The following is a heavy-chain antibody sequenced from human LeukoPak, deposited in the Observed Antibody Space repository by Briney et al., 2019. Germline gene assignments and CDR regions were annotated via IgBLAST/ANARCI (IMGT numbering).Heavy chain of an antibody. CDR2: INPNSGGT. D-gene: IGHD3-10*01. Sequence: ASVKVSCKASGYTFTGYYMHWVRQAPGQGLEWMGRINPNSGGTNYAQKFQGRVTMTRDTSISTAYIELSRLRSDDTAVYYCARRARSSGSPTSNDYWGQGTLVTVSS. V-gene: IGHV1-2*06. CDR1: GYTFTGYY. CDR3: ARRARSSGSPTSNDY. J-gene: IGHJ4*02.